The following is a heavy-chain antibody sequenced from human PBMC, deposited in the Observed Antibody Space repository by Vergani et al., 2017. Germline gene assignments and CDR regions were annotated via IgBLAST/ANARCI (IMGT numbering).Heavy chain of an antibody. D-gene: IGHD5-12*01. V-gene: IGHV1-69-2*01. J-gene: IGHJ4*02. CDR2: VDPEDGET. CDR1: GFTFSSYA. CDR3: ATLGYVGLG. Sequence: VQLVESGGGVVQPGRSLRLSCAASGFTFSSYAMHWVQQAPGKGLEWMGLVDPEDGETIYAEKVQGRVTITADTSTDTAYMELSSLRSEDTAVYYCATLGYVGLGWGQGTLVTVSS.